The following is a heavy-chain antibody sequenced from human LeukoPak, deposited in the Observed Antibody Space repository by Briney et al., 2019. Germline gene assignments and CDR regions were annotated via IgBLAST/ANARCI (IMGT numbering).Heavy chain of an antibody. Sequence: ASVKVSCKASGGTFTSDTISWVRQAPGQGREWRGRIIPILGIANYAQKLQGRVTITADKSTSTAYMELSSLRSEDTAVYYCARTADNDFWSGYYDYWGQGTLVTVSS. CDR2: IIPILGIA. J-gene: IGHJ4*02. CDR3: ARTADNDFWSGYYDY. D-gene: IGHD3-3*01. CDR1: GGTFTSDT. V-gene: IGHV1-69*02.